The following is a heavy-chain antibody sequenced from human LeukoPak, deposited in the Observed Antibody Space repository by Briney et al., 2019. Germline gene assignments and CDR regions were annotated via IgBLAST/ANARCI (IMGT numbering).Heavy chain of an antibody. CDR3: ARGGGYDILTGYQT. CDR1: GGSISSYY. D-gene: IGHD3-9*01. V-gene: IGHV4-59*01. Sequence: SETLSLTRTVSGGSISSYYWSWIRQPPGKGLEWIGYIYYSGSTNYNPSLKSRVTISVDTSKNQFSLKLSSVTAADTAVYYCARGGGYDILTGYQTWGQGTLVTVSS. J-gene: IGHJ4*02. CDR2: IYYSGST.